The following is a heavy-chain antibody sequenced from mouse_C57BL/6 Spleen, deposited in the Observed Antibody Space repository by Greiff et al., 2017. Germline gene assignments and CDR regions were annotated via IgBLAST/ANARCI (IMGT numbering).Heavy chain of an antibody. CDR2: ISNLAYSI. Sequence: VTLMESGGGLVQPGGSLKLSCAASGFTFSDYGMAWVRQAPRKGPEWVAFISNLAYSIYYADTVTGRFTISRENTKNTLYLEMSSLRSEDTAMYYCARQDYYGNPWFAYWGQGTLVTVSA. CDR1: GFTFSDYG. D-gene: IGHD2-1*01. J-gene: IGHJ3*01. CDR3: ARQDYYGNPWFAY. V-gene: IGHV5-15*01.